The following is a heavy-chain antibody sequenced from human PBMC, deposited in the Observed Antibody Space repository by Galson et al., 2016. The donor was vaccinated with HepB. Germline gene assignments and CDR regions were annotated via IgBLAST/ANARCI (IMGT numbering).Heavy chain of an antibody. CDR2: IICIFGTV. D-gene: IGHD1-20*01. CDR3: ARNNLGPPGDWAPRLHQGPIGLPPGTLLQEHL. J-gene: IGHJ6*01. Sequence: SVKVSCKASGGTFSNYTINWVRQAPGQGLDWVGGIICIFGTVSHLQQFQGRVTNSADECTSAACLDLSSLRSEDTALYQCARNNLGPPGDWAPRLHQGPIGLPPGTLLQEHLWG. CDR1: GGTFSNYT. V-gene: IGHV1-69*13.